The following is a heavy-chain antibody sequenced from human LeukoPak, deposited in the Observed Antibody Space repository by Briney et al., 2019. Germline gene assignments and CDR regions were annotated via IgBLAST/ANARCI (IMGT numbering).Heavy chain of an antibody. Sequence: GGSLRLSCAASGFTFSSHWMHWVRQVPGKGLVWVSRINSDGSSTSYGDSVKGRFTISRDNAKGTLYLQMNSLRVEDTAVYYCARDIPRGASHLDYWGQGTLVTVSS. V-gene: IGHV3-74*01. CDR3: ARDIPRGASHLDY. D-gene: IGHD1-26*01. CDR1: GFTFSSHW. J-gene: IGHJ4*02. CDR2: INSDGSST.